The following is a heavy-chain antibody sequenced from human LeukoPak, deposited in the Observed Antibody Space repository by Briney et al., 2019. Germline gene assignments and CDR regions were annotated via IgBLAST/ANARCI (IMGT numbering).Heavy chain of an antibody. CDR3: TTGSSTSS. CDR1: GLTFSDAW. CDR2: VKSKTDGGTT. V-gene: IGHV3-15*01. D-gene: IGHD2-2*01. Sequence: GGSLRLSCAAAGLTFSDAWMTWIRQAPGKGLEWVGRVKSKTDGGTTDYAAPVKGRFTISRDDSQNTLYLQMNSLKAEDTALYYCTTGSSTSSWGQGTLVTVSS. J-gene: IGHJ4*02.